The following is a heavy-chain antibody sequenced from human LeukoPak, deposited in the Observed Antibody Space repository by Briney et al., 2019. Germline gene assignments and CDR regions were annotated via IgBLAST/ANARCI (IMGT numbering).Heavy chain of an antibody. V-gene: IGHV4-59*01. CDR3: ARDRGIAAAGTGGYYYNGMDV. CDR1: GGSISSYY. Sequence: SETLSLTCTVSGGSISSYYWSWIRQPPGKGLEWIGYIHYSGSTNYNPSLKSRVTISVDTSKNQFPLKLSSVTAADTAVYYCARDRGIAAAGTGGYYYNGMDVWGQGTTVTVSS. CDR2: IHYSGST. D-gene: IGHD6-13*01. J-gene: IGHJ6*02.